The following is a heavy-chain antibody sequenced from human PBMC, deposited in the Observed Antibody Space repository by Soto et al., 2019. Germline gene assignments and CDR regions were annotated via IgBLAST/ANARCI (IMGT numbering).Heavy chain of an antibody. CDR1: GFTFSSYG. D-gene: IGHD6-25*01. CDR3: AKDRRLNYYNVMDV. Sequence: QVQLVESGGGVVQPGRSLRLSCAASGFTFSSYGMHWVRQAPGKGLEWVAVISYDGSNKYYADSVKGRFTISRDNSKNTLYLQMNSLRAEDTAVYYCAKDRRLNYYNVMDVWGQGTTVTVSS. V-gene: IGHV3-30*18. J-gene: IGHJ6*02. CDR2: ISYDGSNK.